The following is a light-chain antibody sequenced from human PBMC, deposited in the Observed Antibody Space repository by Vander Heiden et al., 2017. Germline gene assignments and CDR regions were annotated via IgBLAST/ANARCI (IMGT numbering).Light chain of an antibody. CDR3: SSYTSSRTRV. CDR2: DVT. Sequence: QSALTQPASVAGSPGQSITISCTGTSSDVGGYNYVSWYQQHPGKAPKLMIYDVTNRPSGVSNLFSGSTSGNTASLTISGLQAEDEADYYCSSYTSSRTRVFGGGTKVTVL. V-gene: IGLV2-14*03. J-gene: IGLJ3*02. CDR1: SSDVGGYNY.